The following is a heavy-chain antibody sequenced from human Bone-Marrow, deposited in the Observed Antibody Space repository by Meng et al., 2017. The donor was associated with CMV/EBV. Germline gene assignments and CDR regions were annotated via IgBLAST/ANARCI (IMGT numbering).Heavy chain of an antibody. D-gene: IGHD3-3*01. J-gene: IGHJ4*02. CDR1: GGSISSGGYY. CDR3: ARVSDAIFGAFDY. CDR2: IYYSGST. Sequence: SETLSLTCTVSGGSISSGGYYWSWIRQPPGKGLEWIGYIYYSGSTYYNPSLKSRVTISVDTSKNQFSLKLSSVTAADTAVYYCARVSDAIFGAFDYWGQGTLVTFSS. V-gene: IGHV4-30-4*08.